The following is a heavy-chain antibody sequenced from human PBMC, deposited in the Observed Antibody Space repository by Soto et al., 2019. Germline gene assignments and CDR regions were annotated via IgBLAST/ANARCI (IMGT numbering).Heavy chain of an antibody. D-gene: IGHD2-15*01. J-gene: IGHJ6*03. CDR2: IQSGGTT. CDR3: ARRGILCSGGSCYGVPMDV. CDR1: GFTVSSKY. V-gene: IGHV3-66*01. Sequence: VQLVESGGGLVQPGGSLRLSCAASGFTVSSKYMSWVRQAPGKGLEWVSLIQSGGTTYYADSVKGRFTISRGSSKKSLPRQTGRPGANGPARDYRARRGILCSGGSCYGVPMDVWGKGTTVTVSS.